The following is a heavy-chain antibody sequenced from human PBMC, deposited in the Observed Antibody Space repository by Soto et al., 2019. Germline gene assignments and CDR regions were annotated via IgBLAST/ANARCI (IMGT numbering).Heavy chain of an antibody. D-gene: IGHD3-10*01. CDR1: GFTFSSYS. J-gene: IGHJ4*02. V-gene: IGHV3-21*01. CDR2: ISSSSSYT. Sequence: TGGSLRLSCAASGFTFSSYSMNWVRQAPGKGLEWVSSISSSSSYTNYADSVKGRFTISRDNAKNSLYLQMNSLRAEDTAVYYCASPTAESSYWGQGTLVTVSS. CDR3: ASPTAESSY.